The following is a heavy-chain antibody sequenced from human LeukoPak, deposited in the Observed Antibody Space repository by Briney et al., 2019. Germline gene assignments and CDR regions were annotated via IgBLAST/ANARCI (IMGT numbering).Heavy chain of an antibody. CDR1: GFTFSDYY. CDR3: ARAHQETTVTSLWNYYYYYYMDV. Sequence: GGSLRLSCAASGFTFSDYYMSWIRQAPGKGLEWVSYISSSGSTIYYADSVKGRFTISRDNARNSLYLQMNSLRAEDTAVYYCARAHQETTVTSLWNYYYYYYMDVWGKGTTVTVSS. D-gene: IGHD4-17*01. CDR2: ISSSGSTI. J-gene: IGHJ6*03. V-gene: IGHV3-11*04.